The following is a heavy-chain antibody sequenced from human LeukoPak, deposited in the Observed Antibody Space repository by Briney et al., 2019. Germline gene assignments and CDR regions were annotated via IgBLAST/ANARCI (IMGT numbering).Heavy chain of an antibody. J-gene: IGHJ4*02. CDR2: IYYSGST. Sequence: SGTLSLTCAVSGGSISSSNWWSWVRQPPGKGLEWIGSIYYSGSTYYNPSLKSRVTISVDTSKNQFSLKLSPVTAADTAVYYCASASRMTMDFDYWGQGTLVTVSS. CDR1: GGSISSSNW. V-gene: IGHV4-4*02. CDR3: ASASRMTMDFDY. D-gene: IGHD2-15*01.